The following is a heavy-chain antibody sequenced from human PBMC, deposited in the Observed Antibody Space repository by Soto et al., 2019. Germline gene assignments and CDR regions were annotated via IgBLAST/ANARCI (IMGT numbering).Heavy chain of an antibody. D-gene: IGHD2-2*01. CDR1: GFAFNNYG. CDR3: AREDSIIIPAVSDF. CDR2: ISKSDYT. V-gene: IGHV3-21*01. Sequence: GGSLRLSCTVSGFAFNNYGINWVRQAPGKGLEWVSSISKSDYTYYSDSVKGRFAISRDNAKGSVSLQMNTLRVEDTAVYYCAREDSIIIPAVSDFWGQGTLVTVSS. J-gene: IGHJ4*02.